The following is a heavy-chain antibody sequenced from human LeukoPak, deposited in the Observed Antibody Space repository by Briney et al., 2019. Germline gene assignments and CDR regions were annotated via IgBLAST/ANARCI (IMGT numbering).Heavy chain of an antibody. CDR2: INHSGST. CDR1: GGSFSGYY. D-gene: IGHD6-19*01. J-gene: IGHJ1*01. Sequence: SETLSLTCAVYGGSFSGYYWNWIRQPPGKGLEWIGEINHSGSTNYNPSLKSRVTISVDTSKNQFSLKLSSVTAADTAVYYCASHRGGWYFGYFQHWGQGTLVTVSS. V-gene: IGHV4-34*01. CDR3: ASHRGGWYFGYFQH.